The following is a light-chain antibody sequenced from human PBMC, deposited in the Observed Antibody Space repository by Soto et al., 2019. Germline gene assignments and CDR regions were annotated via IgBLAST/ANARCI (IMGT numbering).Light chain of an antibody. CDR3: QQYGSSPRM. J-gene: IGKJ1*01. Sequence: IVWTQSPGTLSLSPGERATLSCRASQSVSSSYLAWYQQKPGQAPRLLIFDASSRATGIPYRFSGSGSGTDFTLTISRLEPEDFAIYYCQQYGSSPRMFGQGTKVEIK. CDR1: QSVSSSY. CDR2: DAS. V-gene: IGKV3-20*01.